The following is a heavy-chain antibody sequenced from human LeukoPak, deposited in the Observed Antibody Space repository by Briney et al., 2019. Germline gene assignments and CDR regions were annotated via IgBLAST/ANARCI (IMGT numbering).Heavy chain of an antibody. CDR3: ARGDCSSTSCYYYYYYMDV. Sequence: GAPVKVCCKASGYTFTGYYMHWVRQAPGQGLEWMGWINPNSGGTNYAQKFQGRVTMTRDTSISTAYMELSRLRSDDTAVYYCARGDCSSTSCYYYYYYMDVWGKGITVTVSS. J-gene: IGHJ6*03. V-gene: IGHV1-2*02. CDR1: GYTFTGYY. D-gene: IGHD2-2*01. CDR2: INPNSGGT.